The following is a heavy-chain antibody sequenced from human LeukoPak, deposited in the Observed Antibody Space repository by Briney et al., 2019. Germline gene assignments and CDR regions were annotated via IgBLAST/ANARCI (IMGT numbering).Heavy chain of an antibody. D-gene: IGHD6-13*01. J-gene: IGHJ3*02. CDR1: GYTFTSYG. V-gene: IGHV1-18*01. CDR2: ISAYNGNT. CDR3: ARVAAAVEGPYAFDI. Sequence: EASVKVSCKASGYTFTSYGISWVRQAPGQGLEWMGWISAYNGNTNYAQKLQGRVTMTTDTSTSTAYMELRSLRSDDTAVYYCARVAAAVEGPYAFDIWGQGTMVTVSS.